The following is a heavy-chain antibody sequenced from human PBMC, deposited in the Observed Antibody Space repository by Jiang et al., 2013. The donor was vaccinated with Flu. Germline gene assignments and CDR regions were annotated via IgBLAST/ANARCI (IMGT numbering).Heavy chain of an antibody. V-gene: IGHV4-59*01. J-gene: IGHJ3*02. CDR1: GGSISSYY. D-gene: IGHD6-13*01. CDR3: ASLLSRSWYRNAFDI. CDR2: IYYSGST. Sequence: GSGLVKPSETLSLTCTVSGGSISSYYWSWIRQPPGKGLEWIGYIYYSGSTNYNPSLKSRVTISVDTSKNQFSLKLSSVTAADTAVYYCASLLSRSWYRNAFDIWGQGTMVTVSS.